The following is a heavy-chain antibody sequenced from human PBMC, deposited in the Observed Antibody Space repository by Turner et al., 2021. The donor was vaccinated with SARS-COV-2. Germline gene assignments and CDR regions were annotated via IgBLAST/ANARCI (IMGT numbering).Heavy chain of an antibody. CDR2: SYSGGTT. V-gene: IGHV3-66*01. J-gene: IGHJ4*02. D-gene: IGHD3-10*01. CDR3: ARGEIRGVTGDY. Sequence: EVQLVQSGGGLVQPGGSLRLSCTASGFTVSNNYMSWVRQGQGKGLEWVSLSYSGGTTKYADSVKGRFTISRDNSKNTLYLQMNSLRAEDTAVYYCARGEIRGVTGDYWGRGTLVTVSS. CDR1: GFTVSNNY.